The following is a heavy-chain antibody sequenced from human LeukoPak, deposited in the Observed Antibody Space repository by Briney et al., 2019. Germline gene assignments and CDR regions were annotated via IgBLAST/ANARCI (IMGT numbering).Heavy chain of an antibody. CDR3: ARAEGYYDSSGYRGGSASVSY. Sequence: SETLSLTRAVYVGSFSGYYWTWIRQPPGKGLEWIGEINHSGSTNYNPSLKSRVTISVDTSKNQFSLKLSSVTAADTAVYFCARAEGYYDSSGYRGGSASVSYWGQGTLVTVSS. D-gene: IGHD3-22*01. J-gene: IGHJ4*02. V-gene: IGHV4-34*01. CDR2: INHSGST. CDR1: VGSFSGYY.